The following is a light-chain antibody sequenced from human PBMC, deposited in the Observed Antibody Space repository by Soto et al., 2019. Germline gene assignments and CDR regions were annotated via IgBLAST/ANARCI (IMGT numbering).Light chain of an antibody. CDR3: QHSYTAPCT. V-gene: IGKV1-39*01. CDR1: QSISNS. CDR2: AAS. J-gene: IGKJ2*02. Sequence: DIQMTQSPPSLSASVGDRVTITCRASQSISNSLNWYQQKPGKAPKVLISAASSLQSGVPSRFSGSAAATDFILNISSVQPEDFATYFCQHSYTAPCTFGQGSKLEIK.